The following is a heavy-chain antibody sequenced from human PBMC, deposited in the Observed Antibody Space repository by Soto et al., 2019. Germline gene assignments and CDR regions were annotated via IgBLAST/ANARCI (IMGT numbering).Heavy chain of an antibody. J-gene: IGHJ4*01. Sequence: PGGSLRLSCAISGFSVSSNYMGWVRQAPGRGLEWVSVMYAGGDTHYADSVKGRFTISRDKSENTLYLQMNSLRDEDTGVYFCVSRIPSWVFDYWGLGTLVTVSS. V-gene: IGHV3-53*01. CDR2: MYAGGDT. CDR1: GFSVSSNY. D-gene: IGHD2-21*01. CDR3: VSRIPSWVFDY.